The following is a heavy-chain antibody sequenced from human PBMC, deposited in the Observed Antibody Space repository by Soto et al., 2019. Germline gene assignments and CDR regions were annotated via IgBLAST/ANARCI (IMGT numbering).Heavy chain of an antibody. CDR1: GGTFNSYA. CDR2: TIPMFSTT. CDR3: TRCGIRYHSIGYYLGIDGMDV. J-gene: IGHJ6*02. V-gene: IGHV1-69*12. D-gene: IGHD3-22*01. Sequence: QVQLVQSGAEVKKPESSVRVSCKASGGTFNSYAITWVRQAPGQGLEWMGGTIPMFSTTNYAEKFQGRVTITADESTTTADMELSSLRSEDTAVYYCTRCGIRYHSIGYYLGIDGMDVWGQGTTVIVSS.